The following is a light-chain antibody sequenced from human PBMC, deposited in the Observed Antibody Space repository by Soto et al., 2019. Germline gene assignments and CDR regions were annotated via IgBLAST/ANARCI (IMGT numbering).Light chain of an antibody. CDR2: END. J-gene: IGLJ1*01. CDR3: GTWDSSLSIFV. V-gene: IGLV1-51*02. Sequence: QSVLTQPPSVFAAPGQKVTMSCSGCSSNIGNYYVSWHQQLPGTAPKLLIYENDKRPSGIPDRFSGSKSGTSATLGITGLQTGDEADYYCGTWDSSLSIFVFGTGTKATV. CDR1: SSNIGNYY.